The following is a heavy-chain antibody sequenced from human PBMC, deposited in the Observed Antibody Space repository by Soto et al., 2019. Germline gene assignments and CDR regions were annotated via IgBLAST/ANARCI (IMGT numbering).Heavy chain of an antibody. D-gene: IGHD3-10*01. CDR1: GGSFSGYY. V-gene: IGHV4-34*01. J-gene: IGHJ5*02. Sequence: SETLSLTCAVYGGSFSGYYWSWIRQPPGKGLEWIGEINHSGSTNYNPSLKSRVTISVDTSKNQFSLKLSSVTAADTAVYYCASYGSGSYRPGLAYNWFDPWGQGTLVT. CDR3: ASYGSGSYRPGLAYNWFDP. CDR2: INHSGST.